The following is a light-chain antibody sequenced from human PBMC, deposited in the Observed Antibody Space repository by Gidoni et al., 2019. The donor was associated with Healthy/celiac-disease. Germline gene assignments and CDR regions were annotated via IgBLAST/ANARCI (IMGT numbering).Light chain of an antibody. Sequence: EIVITQSPATLSVSPGERATLSCRASQSVSSNLAWYQQKPGQAPRLLIYGSYTRAPGIPARFSGSASGTEFTLTIRSLQSEDFAVYYCQQYKVFGQGTKVEIK. V-gene: IGKV3-15*01. CDR2: GSY. CDR3: QQYKV. J-gene: IGKJ1*01. CDR1: QSVSSN.